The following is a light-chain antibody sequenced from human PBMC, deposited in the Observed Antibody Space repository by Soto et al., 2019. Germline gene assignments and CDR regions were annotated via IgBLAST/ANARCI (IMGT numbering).Light chain of an antibody. CDR2: EVS. V-gene: IGLV2-8*01. CDR1: SCDVGGYNY. Sequence: QSVLTQPPSASGSPGQAVTISCTGTSCDVGGYNYVSWYQHHPGKAPKLMIYEVSNRPSGVPDRFSGSKSGNTASLTVSGLKAEDEADYYCSSYAGSRVLGVGTKLTVL. CDR3: SSYAGSRV. J-gene: IGLJ3*02.